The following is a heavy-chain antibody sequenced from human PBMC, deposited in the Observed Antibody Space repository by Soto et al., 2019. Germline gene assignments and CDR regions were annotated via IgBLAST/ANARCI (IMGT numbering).Heavy chain of an antibody. V-gene: IGHV3-30-3*01. CDR3: ARVSNYYDSSGPWDY. J-gene: IGHJ4*02. CDR1: GFTFSSYA. CDR2: ISYDGSNK. Sequence: GGSLRLSCAASGFTFSSYAMHWVRQAPGKGLEWVAVISYDGSNKYYADSVKGRFTISRDNSKNTLYLQMNSLRAEDTAVYYCARVSNYYDSSGPWDYWGQGTLVTVSS. D-gene: IGHD3-22*01.